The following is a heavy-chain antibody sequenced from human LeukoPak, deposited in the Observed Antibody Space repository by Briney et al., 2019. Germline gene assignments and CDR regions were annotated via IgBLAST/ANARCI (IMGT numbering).Heavy chain of an antibody. CDR3: ARGSRRSNNFDY. J-gene: IGHJ4*02. Sequence: SETLSLTCTVSGGSISSSSYYWGWIRQPPGKGLEWIGSIYYSGSTYYNPSLKSRVTISVDTSKNQFSLKLSSVTAADTAVYYCARGSRRSNNFDYWGQGTLVTVSS. CDR1: GGSISSSSYY. V-gene: IGHV4-39*07. CDR2: IYYSGST.